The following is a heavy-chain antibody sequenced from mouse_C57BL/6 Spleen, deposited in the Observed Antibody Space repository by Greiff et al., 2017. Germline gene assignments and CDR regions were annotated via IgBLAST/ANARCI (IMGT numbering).Heavy chain of an antibody. CDR3: ARDDGYYPYWYFDV. CDR1: GCTFTSYW. J-gene: IGHJ1*03. Sequence: QVQLQQPGAELVKPGASVKMSCKASGCTFTSYWITWVKQRPGQGLEWIGDIYPGSGSTNYNEKFKSKATLTVDTSSSTAYMQLSSLTSEDSAVYYCARDDGYYPYWYFDVWGTGTTVTVSS. V-gene: IGHV1-55*01. D-gene: IGHD2-3*01. CDR2: IYPGSGST.